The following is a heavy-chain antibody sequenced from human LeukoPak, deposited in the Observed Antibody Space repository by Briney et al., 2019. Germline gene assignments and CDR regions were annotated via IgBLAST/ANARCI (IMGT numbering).Heavy chain of an antibody. V-gene: IGHV4-34*01. Sequence: PSETLSLTCAVYGGSFSGYYWSWIRQPPGKGLEWIGEINHSGSTNCNPSLKSRVTISVDTSKNQFSLKLSSVTAADTAVYYCARGRGSSSWQVGSYFDYWGQGTLVTVSS. CDR2: INHSGST. CDR1: GGSFSGYY. J-gene: IGHJ4*02. CDR3: ARGRGSSSWQVGSYFDY. D-gene: IGHD6-13*01.